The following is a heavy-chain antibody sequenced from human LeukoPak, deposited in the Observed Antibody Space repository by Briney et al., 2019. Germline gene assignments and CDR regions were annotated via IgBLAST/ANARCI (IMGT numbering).Heavy chain of an antibody. Sequence: SSETLSLTCGVSGGSFSFYYWSWIRQPPGKGLEWIGEISQSGSTNYNPSLKSRVNISLDTSENQFSLKLSSVTAADTAVYYCARALGAFDIWGQGTMVTVSS. CDR1: GGSFSFYY. J-gene: IGHJ3*02. CDR2: ISQSGST. CDR3: ARALGAFDI. V-gene: IGHV4-34*01.